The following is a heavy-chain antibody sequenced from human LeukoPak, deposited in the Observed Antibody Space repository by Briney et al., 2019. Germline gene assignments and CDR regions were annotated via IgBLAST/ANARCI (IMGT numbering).Heavy chain of an antibody. CDR3: ARGAGYNYPYYFDY. D-gene: IGHD5-24*01. CDR2: IYGGGNI. V-gene: IGHV3-53*01. J-gene: IGHJ4*02. Sequence: GGSLRLSCEASGFTFSSNYMNWVRQAPGKGLEWVSVIYGGGNIYYAGSVKGRFTISRDNSKNTLYLQMNSLRAEDTAVYYCARGAGYNYPYYFDYWGQGTLVTVSS. CDR1: GFTFSSNY.